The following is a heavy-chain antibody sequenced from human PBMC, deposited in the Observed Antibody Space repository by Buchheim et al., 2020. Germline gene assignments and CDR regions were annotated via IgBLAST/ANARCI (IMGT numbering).Heavy chain of an antibody. Sequence: QVQLVESGGGVVQPGRSLRLSCAASGFTFSSYGMHWVRQAPGKGLEWVAVISYDGSNKYYADSVKGRFTISRDNSKNTLYLQMNSLRAEDTAVYYCARPKVVTAVKYYDYGMDVWGQGTT. D-gene: IGHD2-21*02. V-gene: IGHV3-30*03. J-gene: IGHJ6*02. CDR1: GFTFSSYG. CDR2: ISYDGSNK. CDR3: ARPKVVTAVKYYDYGMDV.